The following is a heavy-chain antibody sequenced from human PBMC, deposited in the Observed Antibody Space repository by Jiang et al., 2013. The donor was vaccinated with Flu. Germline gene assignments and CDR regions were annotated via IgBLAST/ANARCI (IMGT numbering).Heavy chain of an antibody. J-gene: IGHJ5*02. CDR3: ARALSQNYYGSGSYYKNWFDP. CDR2: ISAYNGNT. Sequence: SGAEVKKPGASVKVSCKASGYTFTSYGISWVRQAPGQGLEWMGWISAYNGNTNYAQKLQGRVTMTTDTSTSTAYMELRSLRSDDTAVYYCARALSQNYYGSGSYYKNWFDPWGQGTLVTVSS. V-gene: IGHV1-18*01. D-gene: IGHD3-10*01. CDR1: GYTFTSYG.